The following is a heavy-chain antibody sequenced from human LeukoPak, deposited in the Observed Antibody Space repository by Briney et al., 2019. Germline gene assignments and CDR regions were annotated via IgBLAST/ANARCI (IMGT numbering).Heavy chain of an antibody. CDR2: FDPEDGET. V-gene: IGHV1-24*01. CDR3: ATANNWNDDEIRLFDY. J-gene: IGHJ4*02. CDR1: GYTLTELS. D-gene: IGHD1-1*01. Sequence: GASVKVSCKVSGYTLTELSMHWVRQAPGKGLEWMGGFDPEDGETIYAQKFQGRVTMTEDTSTDTAYMELSSLRSEDTAVYYCATANNWNDDEIRLFDYWGQGTLVTVSS.